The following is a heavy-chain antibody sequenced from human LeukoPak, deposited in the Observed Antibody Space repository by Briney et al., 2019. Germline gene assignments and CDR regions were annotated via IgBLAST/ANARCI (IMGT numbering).Heavy chain of an antibody. D-gene: IGHD3-3*01. Sequence: ASVKVSCKASGYTFTGYYMHWVRQAPGQGLEWMGWINPNSGGTNYAQKFQGRVTMTRDTSISTAYMELSSLRSEDTAVYYCARIQMYYDFRGGYFDYWGQGTLVTVSS. J-gene: IGHJ4*02. CDR3: ARIQMYYDFRGGYFDY. CDR1: GYTFTGYY. V-gene: IGHV1-2*02. CDR2: INPNSGGT.